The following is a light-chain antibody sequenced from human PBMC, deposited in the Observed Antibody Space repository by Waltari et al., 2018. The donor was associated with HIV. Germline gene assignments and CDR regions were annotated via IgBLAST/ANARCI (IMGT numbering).Light chain of an antibody. CDR1: SSNVGANI. CDR3: ATWDDNLNGLL. V-gene: IGLV1-44*01. J-gene: IGLJ2*01. CDR2: NND. Sequence: QSVLTQPSSASGTPGQTVTIFCSGSSSNVGANIVNWYQQLPGTAPKLLIYNNDQRPSAVPDRFSGSKSGTSASLAVSGLQPEDEADYYCATWDDNLNGLLFGGRTKLTVL.